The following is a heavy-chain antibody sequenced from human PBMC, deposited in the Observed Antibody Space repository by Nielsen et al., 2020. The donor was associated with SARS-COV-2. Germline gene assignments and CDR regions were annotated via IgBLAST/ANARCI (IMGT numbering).Heavy chain of an antibody. V-gene: IGHV3-9*01. CDR1: GFTFDDYA. CDR3: ASFGELLFI. Sequence: GRSLRLSCAASGFTFDDYAMHWVRQAPGKGLEWVSGISWNSGSIGYADSVKGRFTISRDNAKNSLYLQMNSLRAEDTALYYCASFGELLFIWGQGTLVTVSS. CDR2: ISWNSGSI. J-gene: IGHJ4*02. D-gene: IGHD3-10*01.